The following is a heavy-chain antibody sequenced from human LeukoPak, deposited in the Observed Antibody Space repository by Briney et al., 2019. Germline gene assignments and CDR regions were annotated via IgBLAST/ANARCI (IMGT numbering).Heavy chain of an antibody. CDR1: GFTFSSYS. CDR2: ISSSSSTI. D-gene: IGHD3-3*01. CDR3: VTLSGYSFFDY. Sequence: GGSLRLSCAASGFTFSSYSMNWVRQARGKGLEWVSYISSSSSTIYYADSVKGRFTISRDNAKNSLYLQMNSLRAEDTAVHYCVTLSGYSFFDYWGQGTLVTVSS. V-gene: IGHV3-48*04. J-gene: IGHJ4*02.